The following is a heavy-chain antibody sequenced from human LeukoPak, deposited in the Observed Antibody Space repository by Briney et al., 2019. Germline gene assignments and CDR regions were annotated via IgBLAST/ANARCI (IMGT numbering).Heavy chain of an antibody. V-gene: IGHV3-11*04. CDR2: ISSSGSTI. CDR3: ARAGRYCSGGSCYDYYYYYMDV. J-gene: IGHJ6*03. CDR1: GFTFSDYY. D-gene: IGHD2-15*01. Sequence: PGGSLRLSCAASGFTFSDYYMSWIRQAPGKGLEWVSYISSSGSTIYYADSVKGRFTISRDNAKNSLYLQMNSLRAEDTAVYYCARAGRYCSGGSCYDYYYYYMDVWGKGTTVTVSS.